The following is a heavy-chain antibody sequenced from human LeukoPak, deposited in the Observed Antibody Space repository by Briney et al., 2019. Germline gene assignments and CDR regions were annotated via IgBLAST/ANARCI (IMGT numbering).Heavy chain of an antibody. D-gene: IGHD3-10*01. Sequence: PGGSLRLSCAASGFTFSSYGMHWVRQVPGKGLEWVAVISYDGSNKYYADSVKGRFTISRDNSKNTLYLQMNSLRAEDTAVYYCAKDQAYYYGSGSPRNYYYYGMDVWGQGTTVTVSS. J-gene: IGHJ6*02. V-gene: IGHV3-30*18. CDR1: GFTFSSYG. CDR2: ISYDGSNK. CDR3: AKDQAYYYGSGSPRNYYYYGMDV.